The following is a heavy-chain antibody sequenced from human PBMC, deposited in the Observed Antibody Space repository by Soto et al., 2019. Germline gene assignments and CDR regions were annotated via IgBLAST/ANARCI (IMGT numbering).Heavy chain of an antibody. Sequence: PGGSLRLSCAASGFTISNTYINWVRQAPGKGLEWVSVFYPGGSTYYADSVKGSFTISRDNSKNTLYFEMNSLRAEDAAVYYCARSYSYPYYFDYWGQGTPVTVSS. J-gene: IGHJ4*02. D-gene: IGHD5-18*01. CDR2: FYPGGST. CDR3: ARSYSYPYYFDY. V-gene: IGHV3-66*01. CDR1: GFTISNTY.